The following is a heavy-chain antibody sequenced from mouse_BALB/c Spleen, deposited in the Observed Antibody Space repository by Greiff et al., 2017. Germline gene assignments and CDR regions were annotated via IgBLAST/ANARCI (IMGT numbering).Heavy chain of an antibody. J-gene: IGHJ1*01. CDR3: AREGLRYFDV. D-gene: IGHD2-4*01. CDR1: GYSITSYYA. Sequence: EVKLVESGPGLVKPSQSLSLTCTVTGYSITSYYAWNWIRQFPGNKLEWMGYISYSGSTSYNPSLKSRISITRDTSKNQFFLQLNSVTTEDTATYYCAREGLRYFDVWGAGTTVTVSS. CDR2: ISYSGST. V-gene: IGHV3-2*02.